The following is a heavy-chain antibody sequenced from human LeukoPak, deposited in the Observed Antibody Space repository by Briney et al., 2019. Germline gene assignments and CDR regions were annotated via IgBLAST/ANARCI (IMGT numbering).Heavy chain of an antibody. CDR1: GGSISSSNW. D-gene: IGHD6-13*01. CDR2: IYHSGST. J-gene: IGHJ4*02. CDR3: ARGRGIAAAGTFPKNFDY. V-gene: IGHV4-4*02. Sequence: PSETLSLTCAVSGGSISSSNWWSWVRQPPGKGLEWIGEIYHSGSTNYNPSLKSRVTISVDKSKNQFSLKLSSVTAADTAVYYCARGRGIAAAGTFPKNFDYWGQGTLVTVSS.